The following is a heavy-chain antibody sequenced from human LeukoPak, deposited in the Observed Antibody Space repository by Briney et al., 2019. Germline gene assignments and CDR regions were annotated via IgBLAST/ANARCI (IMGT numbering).Heavy chain of an antibody. J-gene: IGHJ4*02. CDR2: INHSGST. Sequence: DPSETLSLTCAVYDGSFSGYYWSWIRQPPGKGLEWIGEINHSGSTNYNPSLKSRVTISVDTSKNQFSLKLSSVTAADTAVYYCARETYCAADCYSGFDFWGQGTLVTVSS. D-gene: IGHD2-21*02. CDR1: DGSFSGYY. V-gene: IGHV4-34*01. CDR3: ARETYCAADCYSGFDF.